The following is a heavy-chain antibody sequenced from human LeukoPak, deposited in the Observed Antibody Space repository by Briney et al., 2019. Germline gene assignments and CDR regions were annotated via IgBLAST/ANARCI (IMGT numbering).Heavy chain of an antibody. CDR3: ARRDILTGYYEAVNWFDP. D-gene: IGHD3-9*01. V-gene: IGHV4-34*01. Sequence: SETLSLTCAVYGGSFSGYYWSWTRQPPGKGLEWIGEINHSGSTNYNPSLKSRVTISVDTSKNQFSLKLSSVTAADTAVYYCARRDILTGYYEAVNWFDPWGQGTLVTVSS. J-gene: IGHJ5*02. CDR2: INHSGST. CDR1: GGSFSGYY.